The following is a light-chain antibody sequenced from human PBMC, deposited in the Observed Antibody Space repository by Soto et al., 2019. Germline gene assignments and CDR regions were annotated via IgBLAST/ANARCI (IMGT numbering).Light chain of an antibody. CDR1: RSNIGSDS. Sequence: QSVLTQPPSASGTPGQRVTISCSGSRSNIGSDSVNWYQHLPGTAPKLLLYSDDQRPSGVPVRFSGSKSGTSASLAISGLQSEDEADYYCATWDDSLNGLVFGTGTKLTVL. CDR2: SDD. CDR3: ATWDDSLNGLV. V-gene: IGLV1-44*01. J-gene: IGLJ1*01.